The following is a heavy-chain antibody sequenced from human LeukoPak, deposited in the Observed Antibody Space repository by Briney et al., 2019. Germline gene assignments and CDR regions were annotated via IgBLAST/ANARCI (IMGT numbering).Heavy chain of an antibody. CDR1: GYTFTSYD. J-gene: IGHJ4*02. Sequence: ASVKVSCKASGYTFTSYDINWVRQATGQGLEWMGWMNPNSGNTGYAQKFQGRVTMTRNTSISTAYMELSSLRSEDTAVYYCATGRAGEPYKYFDYWGQGTLVTVSS. V-gene: IGHV1-8*01. CDR3: ATGRAGEPYKYFDY. D-gene: IGHD3-10*01. CDR2: MNPNSGNT.